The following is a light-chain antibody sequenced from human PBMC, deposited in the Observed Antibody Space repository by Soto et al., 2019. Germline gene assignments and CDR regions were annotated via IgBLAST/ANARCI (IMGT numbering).Light chain of an antibody. Sequence: EIVLTQSPVTLSLSPGERATLSCRASQSVSRSLAWYQQKRGQAPRLLVYDASSRATGIPARFSGSGSGTDFTRTISSLEPEDFAVYFCQHRGNWPLTLGGWTKVEIK. V-gene: IGKV3-11*01. CDR2: DAS. CDR1: QSVSRS. J-gene: IGKJ4*01. CDR3: QHRGNWPLT.